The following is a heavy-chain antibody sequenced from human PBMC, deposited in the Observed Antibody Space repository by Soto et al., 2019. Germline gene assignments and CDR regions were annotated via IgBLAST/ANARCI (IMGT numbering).Heavy chain of an antibody. CDR1: GGTFISYA. CDR2: IIPIFGTA. CDR3: ASTYYYGSGSYGGPYGMDV. D-gene: IGHD3-10*01. J-gene: IGHJ6*02. V-gene: IGHV1-69*13. Sequence: SVNVSCKASGGTFISYAISWVRQAPGQGLEWMGGIIPIFGTANYAQKFQGRVTITADESTSTAYMELSSLRSEDTAVYYCASTYYYGSGSYGGPYGMDVWGQGTTVTVSS.